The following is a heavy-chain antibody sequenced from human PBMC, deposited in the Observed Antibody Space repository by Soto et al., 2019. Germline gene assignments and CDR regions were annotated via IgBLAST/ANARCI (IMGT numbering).Heavy chain of an antibody. CDR2: IITIVGTA. J-gene: IGHJ4*02. CDR3: AREGWSYSRLEPPAEGC. Sequence: QVQLVQSGAEVKKPGSSVKVSCKASGGTFSSYAISWVRQAPGQGLEWMGGIITIVGTANYAQKFQGRVTITADESTSKAYMELSSLRSEDTAVYYCAREGWSYSRLEPPAEGCWGQGTLVTVSS. CDR1: GGTFSSYA. D-gene: IGHD1-26*01. V-gene: IGHV1-69*01.